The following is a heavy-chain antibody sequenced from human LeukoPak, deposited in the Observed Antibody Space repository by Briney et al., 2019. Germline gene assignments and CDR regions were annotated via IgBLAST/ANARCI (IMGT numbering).Heavy chain of an antibody. Sequence: KESGPTLVKPTQTLTLTCTFSGFSLSTSGVGVGWIRQPPGKALEWLALIYWNDDKRYSPSLKNRLTITKDTSKNQVVLTMTNMDPVDTATYYCAHRGVSSSHYYFDYWGQGTLVTVSS. CDR2: IYWNDDK. D-gene: IGHD6-13*01. CDR3: AHRGVSSSHYYFDY. J-gene: IGHJ4*02. CDR1: GFSLSTSGVG. V-gene: IGHV2-5*01.